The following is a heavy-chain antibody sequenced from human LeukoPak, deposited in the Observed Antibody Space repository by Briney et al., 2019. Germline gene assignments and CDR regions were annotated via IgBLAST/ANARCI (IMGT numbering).Heavy chain of an antibody. Sequence: GGSLRLSCAASGFTFSTYSMNWVRQAPGKGLQWVSSISSSSSYIYYADSVKGRFTISRDNAKNSLYLQMNSLRAEDTAVYYCARVEASGYDYGAFDYWGQGTLVTVSS. D-gene: IGHD5-12*01. V-gene: IGHV3-21*01. CDR1: GFTFSTYS. J-gene: IGHJ4*02. CDR2: ISSSSSYI. CDR3: ARVEASGYDYGAFDY.